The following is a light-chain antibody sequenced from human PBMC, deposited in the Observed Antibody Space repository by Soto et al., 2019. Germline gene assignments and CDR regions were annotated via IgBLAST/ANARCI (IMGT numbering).Light chain of an antibody. CDR1: SSDVGGYNY. V-gene: IGLV2-8*01. Sequence: QSALIQPPSASGSPGQSVTISCTGTSSDVGGYNYVSWYQQHPGKAPKLMIYEVTKRPSGVTDRFSGSKSGNTASLTVSGLQAEDEADYYCNSYATSNNVVFGGGTKLTVL. CDR3: NSYATSNNVV. J-gene: IGLJ2*01. CDR2: EVT.